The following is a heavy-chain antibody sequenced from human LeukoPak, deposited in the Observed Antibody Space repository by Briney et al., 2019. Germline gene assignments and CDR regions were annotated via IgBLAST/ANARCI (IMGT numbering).Heavy chain of an antibody. Sequence: PGGSLRLSCAASGFTFSSYWMSWVRQAPGKGLEWVANIKQDGSEKYYVDSVKGRFTISRDNAKNSLYLQMNSLRAEDTAVYYCARDLPRYSSGWGWFDPWGQGTLVTVSS. CDR2: IKQDGSEK. CDR1: GFTFSSYW. CDR3: ARDLPRYSSGWGWFDP. J-gene: IGHJ5*02. D-gene: IGHD6-19*01. V-gene: IGHV3-7*01.